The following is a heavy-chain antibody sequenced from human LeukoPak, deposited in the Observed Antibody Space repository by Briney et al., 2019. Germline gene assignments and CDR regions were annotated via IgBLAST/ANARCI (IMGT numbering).Heavy chain of an antibody. CDR1: GYTFTGYY. V-gene: IGHV1-2*02. J-gene: IGHJ4*02. D-gene: IGHD5-12*01. Sequence: GASVKVSCKASGYTFTGYYMHWVRQAPGQGLEWMGWINPNSGDTNYVQKFQGRVTMTRDTSIATVYMELSRLGFDDTALYYCAGGGYDGYSFDYWGQGTLVTVSS. CDR2: INPNSGDT. CDR3: AGGGYDGYSFDY.